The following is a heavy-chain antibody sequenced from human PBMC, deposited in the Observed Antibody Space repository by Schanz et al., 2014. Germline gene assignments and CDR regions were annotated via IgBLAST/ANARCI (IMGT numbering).Heavy chain of an antibody. CDR2: IYYTGTT. CDR1: GASISGSSDY. J-gene: IGHJ3*02. Sequence: QLQLQESGPGLVKPSETLSLTCTVSGASISGSSDYWGWIRQSPGKGLEWIGNIYYTGTTYYNPSQKSRVSISVDTPKTRASRKRPSLTAADTAVFYCARRDNYLSAFDIWGQGTMVTVSS. V-gene: IGHV4-39*01. CDR3: ARRDNYLSAFDI. D-gene: IGHD4-4*01.